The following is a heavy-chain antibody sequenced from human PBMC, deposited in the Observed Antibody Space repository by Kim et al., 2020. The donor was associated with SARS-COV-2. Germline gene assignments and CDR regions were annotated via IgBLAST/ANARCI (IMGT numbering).Heavy chain of an antibody. Sequence: AAAVKGRFTISRDDSKNALYLQMDSLKTEDTAVYYCTTLCCSGGNWYFDLWGRGTLVTVSS. CDR3: TTLCCSGGNWYFDL. V-gene: IGHV3-15*01. D-gene: IGHD2-15*01. J-gene: IGHJ2*01.